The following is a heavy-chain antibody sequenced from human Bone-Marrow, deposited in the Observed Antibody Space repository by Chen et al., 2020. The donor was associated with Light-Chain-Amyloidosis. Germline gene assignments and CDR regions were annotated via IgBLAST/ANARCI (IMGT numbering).Heavy chain of an antibody. CDR1: GFRFRNYA. Sequence: QVQLVASGGGAVQPGRSLRLSCAASGFRFRNYAMHWVRQTPDKGLEWLEVISDDGTKKFYRDSVQGRFTISRANSKTTLYMAMDTRTVEDTAIYYCAREGGGVEGRPFDYWGQGALVTVSS. V-gene: IGHV3-30-3*01. CDR3: AREGGGVEGRPFDY. CDR2: ISDDGTKK. D-gene: IGHD3-16*01. J-gene: IGHJ4*02.